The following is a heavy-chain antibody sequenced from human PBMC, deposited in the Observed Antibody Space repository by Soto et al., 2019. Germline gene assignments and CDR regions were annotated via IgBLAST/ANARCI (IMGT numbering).Heavy chain of an antibody. CDR2: IYHRGST. CDR1: RGSLDDSNW. D-gene: IGHD6-13*01. Sequence: SDPLSLTCAVSRGSLDDSNWWSWVRQPPGKGLEWIGEIYHRGSTNYNPTLKSRVTISVDKSKNQFSLKLSSVTAADTAVYYCAAKLEQQLVWFDPWGQGTLVTVSS. J-gene: IGHJ5*02. CDR3: AAKLEQQLVWFDP. V-gene: IGHV4-4*02.